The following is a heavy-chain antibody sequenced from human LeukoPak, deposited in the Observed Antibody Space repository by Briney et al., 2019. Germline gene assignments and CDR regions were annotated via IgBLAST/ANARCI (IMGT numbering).Heavy chain of an antibody. CDR1: GGSISSGGYY. D-gene: IGHD3-22*01. CDR2: IYYSGST. J-gene: IGHJ3*02. V-gene: IGHV4-31*03. CDR3: ARDSGEDRLTNYYDSSGYYSGPI. Sequence: PSETLSLTCTVSGGSISSGGYYWSWIRQHPGKGLEWIGYIYYSGSTYYNPSLKSRVTISVDTSKNQFSLKLSSVTAADTAVYYCARDSGEDRLTNYYDSSGYYSGPIWGQGTMVTVSS.